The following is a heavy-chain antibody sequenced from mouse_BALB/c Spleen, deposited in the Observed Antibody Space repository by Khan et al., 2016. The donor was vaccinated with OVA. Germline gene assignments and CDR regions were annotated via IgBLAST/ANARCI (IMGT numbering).Heavy chain of an antibody. V-gene: IGHV1-4*01. CDR2: INPSSGYT. CDR3: ARSLYYYGSSYDY. CDR1: GYTFTTYT. J-gene: IGHJ2*01. D-gene: IGHD1-1*01. Sequence: QVQLKQSGTELTRPGASVKMSCKASGYTFTTYTIHWIKQRPGQGLEWIVYINPSSGYTNYNQRFKDKATLTADKSSSTAYMQLNSLTSEDSAVYYYARSLYYYGSSYDYWGLGTTLTVSS.